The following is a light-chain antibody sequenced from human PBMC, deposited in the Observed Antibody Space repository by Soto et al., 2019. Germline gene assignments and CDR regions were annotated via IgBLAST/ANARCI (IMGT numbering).Light chain of an antibody. V-gene: IGLV4-69*01. CDR2: LNSDGSH. Sequence: QSVLTQSPSASASLGASVKLTCTLSSGHSSYAIAWHQQQPEKGPRYLMKLNSDGSHSKGDGIPDRFSGSSSGAERYLTISSLQSEDEADYYCQTLGTGILFGGGTKVTVL. CDR1: SGHSSYA. CDR3: QTLGTGIL. J-gene: IGLJ2*01.